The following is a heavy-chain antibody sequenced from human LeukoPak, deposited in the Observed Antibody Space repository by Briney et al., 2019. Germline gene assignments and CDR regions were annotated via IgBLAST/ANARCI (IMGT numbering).Heavy chain of an antibody. CDR2: ISGSGGST. Sequence: GGSLRLSCAASGFTFSSYAMSWVRQAPGKGLEWVSAISGSGGSTYYADSVKGRFTISRDNSKNTLYLQMNSLRAEDTAVYYCARERYSYGFRTLTCLDYWGQGTLVTVSS. CDR3: ARERYSYGFRTLTCLDY. V-gene: IGHV3-23*01. CDR1: GFTFSSYA. J-gene: IGHJ4*02. D-gene: IGHD5-18*01.